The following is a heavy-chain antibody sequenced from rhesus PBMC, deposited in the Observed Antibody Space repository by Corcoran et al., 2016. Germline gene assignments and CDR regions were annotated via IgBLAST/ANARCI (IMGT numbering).Heavy chain of an antibody. D-gene: IGHD5-24*01. CDR3: ARAGQWVQGFDY. J-gene: IGHJ4*01. CDR2: IYGRGGGT. Sequence: QVQLQESGPGLVKPSETLSLTCAVSGGSIGDDYYWSWIRQPPGKGLEWIGYIYGRGGGTNYNPSLKNRVTIDIDTYKNQFSLKLSSVTAADTAVYYWARAGQWVQGFDYWGQGVLVTVAS. CDR1: GGSIGDDYY. V-gene: IGHV4-106*01.